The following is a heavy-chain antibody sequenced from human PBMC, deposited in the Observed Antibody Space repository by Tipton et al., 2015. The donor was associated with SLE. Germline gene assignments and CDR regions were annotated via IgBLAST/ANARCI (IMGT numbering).Heavy chain of an antibody. J-gene: IGHJ4*02. CDR1: GYSFTSYW. Sequence: QSGAEVKKPGESLKISCKGSGYSFTSYWIGWVRQMPGKGLEWMGIIYPGDSDTRYSPTFQGQVTISADKSIGTAYLRWISLKASDTAMYYCARRYAATAPFDYWGQGTLVTVSS. D-gene: IGHD6-25*01. V-gene: IGHV5-51*01. CDR2: IYPGDSDT. CDR3: ARRYAATAPFDY.